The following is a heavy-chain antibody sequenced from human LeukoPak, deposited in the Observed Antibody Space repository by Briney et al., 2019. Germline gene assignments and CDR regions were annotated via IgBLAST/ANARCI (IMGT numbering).Heavy chain of an antibody. CDR1: GGSISSSSYY. CDR2: IYYSGST. J-gene: IGHJ6*03. CDR3: ARQLDTAMVSVRWFHYYYYYMDV. D-gene: IGHD5-18*01. Sequence: SETLSLTCTVSGGSISSSSYYWGWIRQPPGKGLEWIGSIYYSGSTYYNPSLKSRVTISVDTSKNQFSLKLSSVTAADTAVYYCARQLDTAMVSVRWFHYYYYYMDVWGKGTTVTVSS. V-gene: IGHV4-39*07.